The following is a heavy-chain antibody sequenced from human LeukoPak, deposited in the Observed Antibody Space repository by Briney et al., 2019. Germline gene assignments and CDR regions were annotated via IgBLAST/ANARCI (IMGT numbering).Heavy chain of an antibody. CDR2: INDDGSDT. CDR1: GFTFKLYW. D-gene: IGHD6-6*01. J-gene: IGHJ1*01. Sequence: GGSLRLSCAASGFTFKLYWMHWVRQVPGKRPVWASRINDDGSDTIYADSVRGRFTISRDDAKNTVYLQMNNLRAEDTAVYYCVNEYSSSSGRYFQYWGQGTLVTVSS. V-gene: IGHV3-74*01. CDR3: VNEYSSSSGRYFQY.